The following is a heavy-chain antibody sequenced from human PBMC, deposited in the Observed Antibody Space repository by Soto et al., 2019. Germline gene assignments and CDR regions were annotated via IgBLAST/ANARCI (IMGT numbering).Heavy chain of an antibody. CDR2: INPNSGGT. V-gene: IGHV1-2*04. CDR1: GYTFTGYY. J-gene: IGHJ5*02. Sequence: ASVKVSCKASGYTFTGYYMHWVRQAPGQGLEWMGWINPNSGGTNYAQKFQGWVTMTRDTSISTAYMELSRLRSDDTAVYYCARLALIGNGSYPEGNWFDPWGQGTLVTVSS. D-gene: IGHD1-26*01. CDR3: ARLALIGNGSYPEGNWFDP.